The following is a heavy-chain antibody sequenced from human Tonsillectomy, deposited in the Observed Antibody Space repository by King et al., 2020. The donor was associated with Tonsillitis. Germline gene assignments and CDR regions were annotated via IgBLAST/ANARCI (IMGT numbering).Heavy chain of an antibody. CDR2: ISGSGDSS. Sequence: DVQLVESGGGLVQPGGSLRLSCAASGFTFSTSAMSWVRQAPGKGLEWVSAISGSGDSSYSADSVKGRFTSSSDISKNTLYLQMNSLRADDTAVYYCARNGYFYHSSGFYYIDYFDSWGQGTLLTVSS. CDR3: ARNGYFYHSSGFYYIDYFDS. V-gene: IGHV3-23*04. CDR1: GFTFSTSA. J-gene: IGHJ4*02. D-gene: IGHD3-22*01.